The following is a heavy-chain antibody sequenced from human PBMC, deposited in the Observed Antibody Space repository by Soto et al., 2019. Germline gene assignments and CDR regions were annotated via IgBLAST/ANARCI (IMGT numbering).Heavy chain of an antibody. J-gene: IGHJ4*02. CDR1: GGSISSYY. D-gene: IGHD5-18*01. Sequence: SETLSLTCXVSGGSISSYYWSWIRQPPGKGLEWIGYVYYSGTTYHNPSLKSRVTMSVDTSNNQFSLEVSSVTAADTAVYYCARAGYSYNTGYYFDYWGQGTLVTVSS. CDR3: ARAGYSYNTGYYFDY. CDR2: VYYSGTT. V-gene: IGHV4-59*01.